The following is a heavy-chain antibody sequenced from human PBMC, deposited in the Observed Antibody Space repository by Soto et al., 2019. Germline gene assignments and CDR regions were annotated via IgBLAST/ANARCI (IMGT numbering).Heavy chain of an antibody. V-gene: IGHV4-31*03. CDR2: IYYSGST. Sequence: QVQLQESGPGLVKPSQTLSLTCTVSGGSISSGGYYWSWIRQHPGKGLEWIGYIYYSGSTSYNPSLKGRVTISVDTAKNQFSLKLSSVTAADTAVYYCARDYYYYGMDVWGQGTTVTVSS. J-gene: IGHJ6*02. CDR1: GGSISSGGYY. CDR3: ARDYYYYGMDV.